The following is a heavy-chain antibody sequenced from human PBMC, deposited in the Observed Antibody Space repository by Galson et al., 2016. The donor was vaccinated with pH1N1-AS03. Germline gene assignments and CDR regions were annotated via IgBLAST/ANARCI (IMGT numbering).Heavy chain of an antibody. CDR3: ARSPGYCSAGSCSDQGYFDY. V-gene: IGHV3-9*01. CDR2: IDWNSGTI. CDR1: GFTFDDSA. D-gene: IGHD2-15*01. Sequence: SLRLSCAGSGFTFDDSAMHWVRQAPGKGLEWVSGIDWNSGTIDYTDSVKGRFTISRDNAKNSLYLQMNSLRAVDTALYYCARSPGYCSAGSCSDQGYFDYWGPGTLVTVSS. J-gene: IGHJ4*02.